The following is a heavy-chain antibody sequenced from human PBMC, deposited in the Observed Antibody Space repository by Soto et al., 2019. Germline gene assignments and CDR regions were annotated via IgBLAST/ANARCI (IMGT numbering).Heavy chain of an antibody. Sequence: GGSLRLSCAASGFTFINAWMNWVRQVPGKGLEWVGRIKSETDGGTTDYAAPVKGRFTISRDDSKNTLYLQMSGLKTEDTAIYYCSTDRLDTPTSFGFHCGQGTLVTVSS. D-gene: IGHD5-18*01. CDR1: GFTFINAW. CDR3: STDRLDTPTSFGFH. J-gene: IGHJ4*02. V-gene: IGHV3-15*07. CDR2: IKSETDGGTT.